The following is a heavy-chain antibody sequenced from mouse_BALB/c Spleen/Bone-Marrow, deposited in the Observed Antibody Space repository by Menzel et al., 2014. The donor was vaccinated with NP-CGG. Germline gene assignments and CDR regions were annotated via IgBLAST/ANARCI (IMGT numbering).Heavy chain of an antibody. Sequence: VQLQQSGPELVKPGASMKISCKVSGYSFTGYAMNWVKQIHGKNLEWIGLINPYNDNTNYNQKFKGKATLIVDKSPSTAYMELLSLTSEDSAVYYCARSGTVVGTYYFDYWGQGTTLTVSS. J-gene: IGHJ2*01. CDR1: GYSFTGYA. CDR2: INPYNDNT. V-gene: IGHV1-37*01. CDR3: ARSGTVVGTYYFDY. D-gene: IGHD1-1*01.